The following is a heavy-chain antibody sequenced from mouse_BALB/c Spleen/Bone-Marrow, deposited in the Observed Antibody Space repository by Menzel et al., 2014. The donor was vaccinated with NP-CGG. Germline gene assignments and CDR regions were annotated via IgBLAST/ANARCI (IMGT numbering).Heavy chain of an antibody. J-gene: IGHJ3*01. Sequence: QVQLQQPGPELVKPGASVKISCRASGYAFSSSWMNWVKQRPGQGLEWIGRIYPGDGDTNCNGKFKGKATLTADKSSSTAYMQLSSLTSVDSAVYFCARTYGSSCYVYWGQGTLVTVSA. CDR3: ARTYGSSCYVY. V-gene: IGHV1-82*01. CDR2: IYPGDGDT. CDR1: GYAFSSSW. D-gene: IGHD1-1*01.